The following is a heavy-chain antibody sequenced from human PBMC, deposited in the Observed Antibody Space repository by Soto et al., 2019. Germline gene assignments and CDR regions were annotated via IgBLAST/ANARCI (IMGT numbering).Heavy chain of an antibody. V-gene: IGHV1-2*04. D-gene: IGHD3-10*01. CDR3: ARSQYGSGSYFSHYYYYGMDV. CDR2: INPNSGGT. Sequence: GASVKVSCKASGYTFTSYYMHWVRQAPGQGLEWMGWINPNSGGTNYAQKFQGWVTMTRDTSISTAYMELSRLRSDDTAVYYCARSQYGSGSYFSHYYYYGMDVWGQGTTVTVSS. J-gene: IGHJ6*02. CDR1: GYTFTSYY.